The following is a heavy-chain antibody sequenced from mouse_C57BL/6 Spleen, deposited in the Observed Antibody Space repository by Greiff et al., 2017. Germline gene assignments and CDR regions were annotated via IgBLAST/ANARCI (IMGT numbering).Heavy chain of an antibody. CDR3: ARPGYYVEVFAY. D-gene: IGHD2-3*01. CDR1: GYTFTSYW. V-gene: IGHV1-69*01. CDR2: IDPSDSYT. Sequence: QVQLQQPGAELVMPGASVKLSCKASGYTFTSYWMHWVKQRPGQGLEWIGEIDPSDSYTNYNQKFKGKSTLTVDKSSSTAYMQLSRLTSEDSAVYYWARPGYYVEVFAYWGQGTLVTVSA. J-gene: IGHJ3*01.